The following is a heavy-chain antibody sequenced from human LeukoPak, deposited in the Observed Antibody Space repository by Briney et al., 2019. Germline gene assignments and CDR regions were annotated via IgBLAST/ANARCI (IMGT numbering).Heavy chain of an antibody. CDR2: IYYSGST. V-gene: IGHV4-59*08. Sequence: SETLSLTCTVSGGSISSYYWSWIRQPPGKGLEWIGYIYYSGSTNYNPSLKSRVAISVDTSKNQFSLKLSSVTAADTAVYYCARQMGATRRFDPWGQGTLVTVSS. CDR3: ARQMGATRRFDP. D-gene: IGHD1-26*01. CDR1: GGSISSYY. J-gene: IGHJ5*02.